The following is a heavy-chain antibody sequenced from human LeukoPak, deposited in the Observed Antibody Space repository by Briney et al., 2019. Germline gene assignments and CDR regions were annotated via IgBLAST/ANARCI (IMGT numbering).Heavy chain of an antibody. J-gene: IGHJ4*02. CDR1: GGSISSYY. D-gene: IGHD3-16*01. CDR3: ARLRGRTFYVDS. Sequence: PSETLSLTCTVSGGSISSYYWSWIRQPPGKGLEWIGYIYYSGSTNNNPSPTSRATISVDTSKNHFSLRLSSVTAGDTAVYYCARLRGRTFYVDSWGQEPLVTVSS. CDR2: IYYSGST. V-gene: IGHV4-59*08.